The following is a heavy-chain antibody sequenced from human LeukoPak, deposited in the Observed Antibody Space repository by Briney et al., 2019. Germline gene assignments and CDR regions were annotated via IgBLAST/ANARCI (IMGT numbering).Heavy chain of an antibody. D-gene: IGHD3-22*01. J-gene: IGHJ4*02. V-gene: IGHV1-2*06. CDR1: GYTFTGYY. CDR3: ARDPDNYYYDSSGSRHDY. CDR2: INPNSGGT. Sequence: ASVKVSCKASGYTFTGYYMHWVRQAPGQELEWMGRINPNSGGTNYAQKFQGRVTMTRDTSISTAYMELSRLRSDDTAVYYCARDPDNYYYDSSGSRHDYWGQGTLVTVSS.